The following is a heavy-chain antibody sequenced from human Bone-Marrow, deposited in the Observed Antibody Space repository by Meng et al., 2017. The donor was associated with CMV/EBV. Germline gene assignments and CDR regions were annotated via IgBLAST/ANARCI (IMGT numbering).Heavy chain of an antibody. Sequence: SLKISFAASGFTFDDYAMHWVRQAPGKGLEWVSGISWNSGSTGYADSVKGRFTISRDNAKNSLYLQMNSLRPGDTALYYCAKATAGSSAYYYYAMDVWGQGTTVTVSS. CDR1: GFTFDDYA. CDR2: ISWNSGST. V-gene: IGHV3-9*01. J-gene: IGHJ6*02. CDR3: AKATAGSSAYYYYAMDV. D-gene: IGHD1-26*01.